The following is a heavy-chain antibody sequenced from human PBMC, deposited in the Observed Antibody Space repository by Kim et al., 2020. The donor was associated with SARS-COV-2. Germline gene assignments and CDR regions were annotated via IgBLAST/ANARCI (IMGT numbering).Heavy chain of an antibody. CDR2: GGP. CDR3: ARGYYGSGG. D-gene: IGHD3-10*01. Sequence: GGPYYNPSLKSRVTISVDTTKNQFSLKLSSVTAADTAVYYCARGYYGSGGWGQGTLVTVSS. J-gene: IGHJ4*02. V-gene: IGHV4-31*02.